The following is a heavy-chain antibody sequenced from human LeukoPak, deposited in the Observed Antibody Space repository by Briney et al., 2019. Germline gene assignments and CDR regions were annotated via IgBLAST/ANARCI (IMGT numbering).Heavy chain of an antibody. J-gene: IGHJ4*02. CDR2: IGTSGTST. Sequence: PGGSLRLSCAASGFTFSNYAMSWVRQAPGKGLEWVSAIGTSGTSTYYAESVKGRFTISRDNSKHTLYLQMNSLRAEDTAVYYCVKNRLASTYAALDFWGQGTLVTVSS. CDR3: VKNRLASTYAALDF. CDR1: GFTFSNYA. V-gene: IGHV3-23*01. D-gene: IGHD5/OR15-5a*01.